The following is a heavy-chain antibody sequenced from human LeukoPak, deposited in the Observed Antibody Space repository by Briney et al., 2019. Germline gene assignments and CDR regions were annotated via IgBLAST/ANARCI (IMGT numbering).Heavy chain of an antibody. V-gene: IGHV3-30*18. J-gene: IGHJ4*02. CDR3: AKARGATYGTYYFDY. Sequence: GGSLRLSCAASGFTFSSYGMHWVRQAPGKGLEWVAVISYDGSNKYYADSVKGRFTISRDNSKNTLYLQMNSLRAEDTAVYYCAKARGATYGTYYFDYWGQGTLVTVSS. CDR2: ISYDGSNK. CDR1: GFTFSSYG. D-gene: IGHD4/OR15-4a*01.